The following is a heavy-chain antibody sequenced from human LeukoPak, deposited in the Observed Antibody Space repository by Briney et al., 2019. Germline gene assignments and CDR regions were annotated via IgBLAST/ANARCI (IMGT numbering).Heavy chain of an antibody. D-gene: IGHD6-6*01. CDR2: IYSGGST. CDR1: LLTVSSNY. J-gene: IGHJ4*02. V-gene: IGHV3-66*01. Sequence: GGALRLSCAPSLLTVSSNYMSWVREAPGQGVEWGSDIYSGGSTYYADSVKGRFTISRDNSKNTLYLQMNSLRAENTAVYYCARERVENQQLVGGNYWGQGTLVTVSS. CDR3: ARERVENQQLVGGNY.